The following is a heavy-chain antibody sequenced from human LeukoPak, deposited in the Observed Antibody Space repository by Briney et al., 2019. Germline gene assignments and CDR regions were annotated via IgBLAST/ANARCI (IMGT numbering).Heavy chain of an antibody. CDR3: ETYYYDSSGYQVDAFDI. Sequence: PRGSLRLSCAASGFTFSSYGMHWVRQAPGKGLEWVAVISYDGSNKYYADSVKGRFTISRDNSKNTLYLQMNSLRADDTAVYYCETYYYDSSGYQVDAFDIWGQGTMVTVSS. CDR2: ISYDGSNK. V-gene: IGHV3-30*03. J-gene: IGHJ3*02. CDR1: GFTFSSYG. D-gene: IGHD3-22*01.